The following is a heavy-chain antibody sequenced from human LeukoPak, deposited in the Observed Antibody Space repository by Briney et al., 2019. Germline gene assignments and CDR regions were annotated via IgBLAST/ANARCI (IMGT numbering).Heavy chain of an antibody. CDR2: IIPILGIA. V-gene: IGHV1-69*02. Sequence: GASVKVSCKASGYTFTSYTISWVRQAPGQGLEWMGRIIPILGIANYAQKFQGRVTITADKSTSTAYMELSSLRSEDTAVYYCASSAPYDSSGLYFDYWGQGTLVTVSS. D-gene: IGHD3-22*01. CDR1: GYTFTSYT. CDR3: ASSAPYDSSGLYFDY. J-gene: IGHJ4*02.